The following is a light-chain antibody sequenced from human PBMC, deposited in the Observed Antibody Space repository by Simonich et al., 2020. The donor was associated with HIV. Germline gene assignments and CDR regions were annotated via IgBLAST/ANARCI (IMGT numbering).Light chain of an antibody. CDR1: QSVRSSY. CDR2: DAS. J-gene: IGKJ4*01. CDR3: QQYNDWPT. Sequence: EIVLTQSPATLSLSPGERATLSCGASQSVRSSYLAWYQQKPGLAPRLLIYDASSRATGIPDRFSGSGSGTDFTLTISSMQSEDFAIYYCQQYNDWPTFGGGTKVEIK. V-gene: IGKV3D-20*01.